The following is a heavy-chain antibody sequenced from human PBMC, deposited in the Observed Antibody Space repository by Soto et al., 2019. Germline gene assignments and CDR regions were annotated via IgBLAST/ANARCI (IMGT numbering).Heavy chain of an antibody. CDR1: GYSISSGYY. J-gene: IGHJ5*02. CDR3: ARDLVPHYYGSGSGRWFDP. CDR2: IYHSGST. V-gene: IGHV4-38-2*02. Sequence: SETLSLTRAVSGYSISSGYYWGWIRQPPGKGLEWIGSIYHSGSTYYNPSLKSRVTISVDTSKNQFSLKLSSVTAADTAVYYCARDLVPHYYGSGSGRWFDPWGQGTLVTV. D-gene: IGHD3-10*01.